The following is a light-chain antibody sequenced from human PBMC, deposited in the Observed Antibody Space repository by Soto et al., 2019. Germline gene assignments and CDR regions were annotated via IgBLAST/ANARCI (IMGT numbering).Light chain of an antibody. CDR2: GAS. Sequence: DIQMTQSPSSLSASVGDRVTITCRTSRSISTSLNWYLQKPGEAPKLLIYGASSLQSGVPSRFSGRGSWTDFTLTISNLQPEDFAIYYCQQSYTILRTFGQGTKVEIK. CDR1: RSISTS. V-gene: IGKV1-39*01. J-gene: IGKJ1*01. CDR3: QQSYTILRT.